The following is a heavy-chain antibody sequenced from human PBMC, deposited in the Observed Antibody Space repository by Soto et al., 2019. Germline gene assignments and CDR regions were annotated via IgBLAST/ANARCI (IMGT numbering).Heavy chain of an antibody. J-gene: IGHJ4*02. CDR3: ARHTPAISISDH. CDR2: IYYSGST. Sequence: SETQSLTCSVSDGYIRSSSYYWGWIRQPPGKGLEWIGSIYYSGSTYYNPSLKSRVTISVDTSKNQFSLKLSSVTAADTAVYYCARHTPAISISDHWGQGTLVTVSS. CDR1: DGYIRSSSYY. D-gene: IGHD2-15*01. V-gene: IGHV4-39*01.